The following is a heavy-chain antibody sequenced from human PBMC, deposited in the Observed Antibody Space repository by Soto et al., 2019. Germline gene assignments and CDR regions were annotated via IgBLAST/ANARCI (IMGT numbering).Heavy chain of an antibody. CDR3: ARERAVDYYHWFDP. V-gene: IGHV3-33*01. CDR2: IWYDGHKE. Sequence: QVQLVESGGGVVQHEKSLRLSCAASGFIFSNYGMHWVRQAPGKGLEWVAVIWYDGHKEYYADYVKGRFIISRDNSRNTVYLQMNSLRAEDTAVYYCARERAVDYYHWFDPWGQGTLVTVSS. D-gene: IGHD3-3*02. CDR1: GFIFSNYG. J-gene: IGHJ5*02.